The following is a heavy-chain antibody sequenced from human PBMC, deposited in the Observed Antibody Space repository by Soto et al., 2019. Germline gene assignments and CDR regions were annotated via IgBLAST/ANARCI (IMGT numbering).Heavy chain of an antibody. Sequence: SVKVSCKASGGSFSSYTISWVRQAPGQGLEWMGRIIPILGIANYAQKFQGRVTITADKSTSTAYMELSSLRSEDTAVYYCARELTMVRGVTFYYMDVWGKGTTVTVSS. D-gene: IGHD3-10*01. CDR3: ARELTMVRGVTFYYMDV. V-gene: IGHV1-69*04. CDR1: GGSFSSYT. J-gene: IGHJ6*03. CDR2: IIPILGIA.